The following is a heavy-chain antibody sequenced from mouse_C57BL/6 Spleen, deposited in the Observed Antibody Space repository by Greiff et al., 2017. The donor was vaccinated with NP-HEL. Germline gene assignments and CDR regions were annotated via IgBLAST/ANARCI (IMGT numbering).Heavy chain of an antibody. CDR3: AMKRAYAMDY. V-gene: IGHV1-54*01. D-gene: IGHD3-3*01. J-gene: IGHJ4*01. Sequence: QVQLQQSGAELVRPGTSVKVSCKASGYAFTNYLIEWVKQRPGQGLEWIGVINPGSGGTNYTEKFKGKATLTADKSSSTAYMQLSSLTSEDSAVYCCAMKRAYAMDYWGQGTSVTVSA. CDR1: GYAFTNYL. CDR2: INPGSGGT.